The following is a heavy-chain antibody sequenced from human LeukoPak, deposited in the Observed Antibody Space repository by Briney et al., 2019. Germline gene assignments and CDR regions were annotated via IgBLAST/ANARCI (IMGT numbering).Heavy chain of an antibody. CDR1: GFTFSSYE. Sequence: GGSLRLSCAAPGFTFSSYEMNWVRQAPGKGLEWVSYISSSGSTIYYADSVEGRFTISRDNAKNSLYLQMNSLRAEDTAVYYCARDELDYYDSSGFYYGMDVWGQGTTVTVSS. CDR3: ARDELDYYDSSGFYYGMDV. V-gene: IGHV3-48*03. CDR2: ISSSGSTI. J-gene: IGHJ6*02. D-gene: IGHD3-22*01.